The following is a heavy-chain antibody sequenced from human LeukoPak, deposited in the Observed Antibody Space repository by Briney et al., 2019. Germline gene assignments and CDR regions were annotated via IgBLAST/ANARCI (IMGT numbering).Heavy chain of an antibody. CDR2: INHSGST. CDR3: AGTRQGWLPQYYFDY. V-gene: IGHV4-34*01. D-gene: IGHD5-12*01. CDR1: GRSFSDYS. J-gene: IGHJ4*02. Sequence: SETLSLTCAVYGRSFSDYSWSWIRQPPGKGLEWIGEINHSGSTNYHPSLKSRVPISLDTYKNQFSLRLRSVTATGMAVYYCAGTRQGWLPQYYFDYWGQGTLVTVSS.